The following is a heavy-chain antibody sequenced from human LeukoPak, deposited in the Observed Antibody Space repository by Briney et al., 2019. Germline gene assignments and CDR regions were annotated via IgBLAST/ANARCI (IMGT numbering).Heavy chain of an antibody. V-gene: IGHV3-53*01. CDR2: IYSGGNT. CDR1: GFTVSSNY. D-gene: IGHD4-11*01. J-gene: IGHJ4*02. Sequence: GGSLRLPCAASGFTVSSNYMSWVRQAPGKGLEWVSVIYSGGNTYYADSVKGRFTISRDNFQDTVSLQMNSLRVEDTAIYYCARDAQRGFDYSNSLEHWGQGILVTVSS. CDR3: ARDAQRGFDYSNSLEH.